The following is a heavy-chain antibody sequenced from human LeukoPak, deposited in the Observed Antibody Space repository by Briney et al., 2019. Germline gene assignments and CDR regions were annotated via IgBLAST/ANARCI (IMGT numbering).Heavy chain of an antibody. CDR2: IYYSGST. J-gene: IGHJ5*02. D-gene: IGHD6-19*01. CDR1: GGSISSYY. Sequence: KPSETLSLTCTVSGGSISSYYRSWIRQPPGKGLEWIGYIYYSGSTNYNPSLKSRVTISVDTSKNQFSLKLSSVTAADTAVYYCARDRDSSGWGAWGQGTLVTVSS. V-gene: IGHV4-59*01. CDR3: ARDRDSSGWGA.